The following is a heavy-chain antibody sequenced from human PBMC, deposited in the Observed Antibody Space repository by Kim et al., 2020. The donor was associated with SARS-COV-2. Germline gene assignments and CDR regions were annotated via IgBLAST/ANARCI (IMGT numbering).Heavy chain of an antibody. J-gene: IGHJ4*02. D-gene: IGHD6-13*01. CDR3: VKEGGGYSSSWVSFDY. Sequence: GGSLRLSCSASGFTFSSYAMHWVRQAPGKGLEYVSAISSNGGSTYYADSVKGRFTISRDNSKNTLYLQMSSLRAEDTAVYYCVKEGGGYSSSWVSFDYWGQGTLVTVSS. CDR2: ISSNGGST. V-gene: IGHV3-64D*06. CDR1: GFTFSSYA.